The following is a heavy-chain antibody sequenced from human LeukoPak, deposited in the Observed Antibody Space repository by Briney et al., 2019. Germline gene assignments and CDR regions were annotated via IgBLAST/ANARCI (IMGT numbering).Heavy chain of an antibody. J-gene: IGHJ6*02. CDR3: ARDRNYDFWSGGPYGMDV. CDR1: GYTFTSYY. V-gene: IGHV1-18*04. CDR2: ISAYNGNT. D-gene: IGHD3-3*01. Sequence: EASVKVSCKASGYTFTSYYMHWVRQAPGQGLEWMGWISAYNGNTEYAQKLQGRVSMTTDTSTSTAYMELRSLRSDDTAVYYCARDRNYDFWSGGPYGMDVWGQGTTVTVSS.